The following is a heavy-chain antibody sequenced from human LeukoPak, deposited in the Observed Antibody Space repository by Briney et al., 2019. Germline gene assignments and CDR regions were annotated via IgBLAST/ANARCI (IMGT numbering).Heavy chain of an antibody. CDR3: ARAESGWYNWFDP. J-gene: IGHJ5*02. CDR1: GYTFTGYY. CDR2: INPNSGGT. Sequence: GASVKGSCKASGYTFTGYYMHWVRQAPGQGLEWMGRINPNSGGTNYAQKFQGRVTMTRDTSISTAYMELSRLRSDDTAVYYCARAESGWYNWFDPWGQGTLVTVSS. D-gene: IGHD6-19*01. V-gene: IGHV1-2*06.